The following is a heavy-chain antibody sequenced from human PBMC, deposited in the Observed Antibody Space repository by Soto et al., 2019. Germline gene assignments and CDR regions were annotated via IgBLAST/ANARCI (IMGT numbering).Heavy chain of an antibody. D-gene: IGHD2-2*01. V-gene: IGHV1-8*01. CDR3: ALDGGQYLYYYGMDV. CDR2: MNPNSGNT. Sequence: QVQLVQSGAEVKKPGASVKVSCKASGYTFTSYDINWVRQATGQGLEWMGWMNPNSGNTGYAQKFQGRVTMTRTTSISTADMELSSLRSEDTAVYYCALDGGQYLYYYGMDVWGQGTTVTVSS. CDR1: GYTFTSYD. J-gene: IGHJ6*02.